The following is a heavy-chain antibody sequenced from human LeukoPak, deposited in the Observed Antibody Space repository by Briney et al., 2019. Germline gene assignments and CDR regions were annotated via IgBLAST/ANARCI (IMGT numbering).Heavy chain of an antibody. CDR3: ARVVYSGYDLRGAMDV. V-gene: IGHV4-34*01. CDR1: GGSFSGYY. Sequence: SETLSLTCAVYGGSFSGYYWSWIRQPPGKGLEWIGEINHSGSTNYNPSLKSRVTIPVDTSKNQFSLKLSPVTAADTAVYYCARVVYSGYDLRGAMDVWGKGTTVTVSS. D-gene: IGHD5-12*01. J-gene: IGHJ6*03. CDR2: INHSGST.